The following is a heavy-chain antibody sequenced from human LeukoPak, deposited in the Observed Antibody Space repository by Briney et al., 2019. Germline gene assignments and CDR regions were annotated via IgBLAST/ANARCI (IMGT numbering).Heavy chain of an antibody. CDR2: TYYRSKWYT. CDR3: ASVTLGNPRGIVVVPAATGLQKKREGYYYYYMDV. V-gene: IGHV6-1*01. D-gene: IGHD2-2*01. Sequence: KTSQTLSLTCAISGDSVSSNSAVWNWIRQSPSRGLEWLGRTYYRSKWYTDYAVSVKSRMTINPDTSKNQFSLQLNSVTPEDTAVYYCASVTLGNPRGIVVVPAATGLQKKREGYYYYYMDVWGKGTTVTVSS. CDR1: GDSVSSNSAV. J-gene: IGHJ6*03.